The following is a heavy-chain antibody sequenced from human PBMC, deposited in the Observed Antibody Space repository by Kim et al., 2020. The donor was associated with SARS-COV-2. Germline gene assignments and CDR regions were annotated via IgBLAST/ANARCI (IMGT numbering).Heavy chain of an antibody. Sequence: GGSLRLSCAASGLTYSNYAMSWVRQAPGKGLEWVSAIRGDGDTTNYADSVKGRFTISRDKSKNTLYLQMNSLRAEDTAVYYCALVMAVAWAFDFWGQGTMVTVSS. CDR2: IRGDGDTT. CDR1: GLTYSNYA. CDR3: ALVMAVAWAFDF. V-gene: IGHV3-23*01. J-gene: IGHJ3*01. D-gene: IGHD2-21*01.